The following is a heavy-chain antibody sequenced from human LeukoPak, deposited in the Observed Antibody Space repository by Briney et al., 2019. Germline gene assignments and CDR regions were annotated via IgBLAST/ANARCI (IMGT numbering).Heavy chain of an antibody. CDR1: GGTFSSYA. J-gene: IGHJ5*02. D-gene: IGHD2-2*01. V-gene: IGHV1-18*01. CDR2: ISAYNGNT. CDR3: ARGGYCSSTSCYPSNWFDP. Sequence: GASVKVSCKASGGTFSSYAISWVRQAPGQGLEWMGWISAYNGNTNYAQKLQGRVTMTTDTSTSTAYMELRSLRSDDTAVYYCARGGYCSSTSCYPSNWFDPWGQGTLVTVSS.